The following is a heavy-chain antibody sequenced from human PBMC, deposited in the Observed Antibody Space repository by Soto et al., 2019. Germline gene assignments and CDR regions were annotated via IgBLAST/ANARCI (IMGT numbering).Heavy chain of an antibody. CDR2: IYPDDSET. CDR1: GYSFTDFW. CDR3: ARPAYCSNTGCHKGAGIDDFDI. Sequence: GESLKISCKGSGYSFTDFWIGWVRQMPGKGLEWMGVIYPDDSETRYGPAFQGQVTFSADKSITTAYLHWSSLKASDTAIYYCARPAYCSNTGCHKGAGIDDFDIWGQGTLVTVSS. V-gene: IGHV5-51*01. D-gene: IGHD2-2*01. J-gene: IGHJ3*02.